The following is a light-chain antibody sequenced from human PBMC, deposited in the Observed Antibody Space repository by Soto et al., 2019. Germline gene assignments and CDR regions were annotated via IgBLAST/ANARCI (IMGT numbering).Light chain of an antibody. CDR1: QSIHTS. V-gene: IGKV3D-15*01. CDR2: DST. Sequence: THSPANLSLSLWERRTKYCRASQSIHTSLAWYQQKSGKPPRLVIYDSTLRANGVPDRFGGSRSGTEFTLTLSGLQSDDSAVYFCQQYNNWPFSFGQGTRLEIK. J-gene: IGKJ5*01. CDR3: QQYNNWPFS.